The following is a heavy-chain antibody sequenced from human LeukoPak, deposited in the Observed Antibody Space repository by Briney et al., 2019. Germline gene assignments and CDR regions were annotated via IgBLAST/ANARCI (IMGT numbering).Heavy chain of an antibody. D-gene: IGHD3-22*01. J-gene: IGHJ4*02. V-gene: IGHV4-4*07. CDR3: ARNGVSSGYTAFDY. CDR1: GGSISSYY. CDR2: IYTSGST. Sequence: SETLSLTCTVSGGSISSYYWSWIRQPAGKGPEWIGRIYTSGSTNYNPSLKSRVTMSVDTSKNQFSLKLSSVTAADTAVYYRARNGVSSGYTAFDYWGQGTLVTVSS.